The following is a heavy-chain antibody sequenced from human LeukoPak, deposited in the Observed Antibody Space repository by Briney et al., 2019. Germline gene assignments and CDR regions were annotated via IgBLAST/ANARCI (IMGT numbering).Heavy chain of an antibody. CDR3: ARVLTAAATEHETFDY. V-gene: IGHV4-39*07. D-gene: IGHD6-13*01. CDR1: GASIRSDTYY. J-gene: IGHJ4*02. Sequence: SETQSLTCTVSGASIRSDTYYWAWIRQPPGKGLEWIGEINHSGSTNYNPSLKSRVTISVDTSKNQFSLKLSSVTAADTAVYYCARVLTAAATEHETFDYWGQGTLVTVSS. CDR2: INHSGST.